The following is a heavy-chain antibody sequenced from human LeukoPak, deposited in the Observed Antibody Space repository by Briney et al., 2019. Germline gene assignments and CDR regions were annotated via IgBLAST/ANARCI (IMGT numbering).Heavy chain of an antibody. CDR3: ALPAYDSSGYYEFDY. J-gene: IGHJ4*02. CDR2: INHSGST. V-gene: IGHV4-34*01. D-gene: IGHD3-22*01. Sequence: SETLSLTCAVYGGSFSGYYWSWIRQPPGKGLEWIGEINHSGSTNYNPSLKSRVTISVDTSKNQFSLKLSSVTAVDTAVYYCALPAYDSSGYYEFDYWGQGTLVTVSS. CDR1: GGSFSGYY.